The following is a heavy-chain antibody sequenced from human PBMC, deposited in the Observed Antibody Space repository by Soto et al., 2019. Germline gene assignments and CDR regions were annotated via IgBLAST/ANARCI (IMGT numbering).Heavy chain of an antibody. J-gene: IGHJ4*02. CDR3: AKTRQAPVGTHFFDL. Sequence: GGSLRLSCEGSGFTFSSFAMGWVRQAPGKGLEWLSSVSADGVSSFSADSVRGRFRVSRDNSKNTLFLQMRFLRVEDTAVYYCAKTRQAPVGTHFFDLWGQGTQVTGLL. CDR1: GFTFSSFA. CDR2: VSADGVSS. V-gene: IGHV3-23*01.